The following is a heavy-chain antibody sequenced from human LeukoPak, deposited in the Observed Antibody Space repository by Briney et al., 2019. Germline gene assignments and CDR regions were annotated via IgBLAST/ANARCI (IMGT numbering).Heavy chain of an antibody. CDR1: GFTFIAYG. Sequence: GGSLRLSCVGSGFTFIAYGMNWVRQAPGKGLEWISYISSTSSTIYYADFVKGRFTISRDNAKNSLFLQLNSLRVEDSAVYYCAKAPRVGSIAGRCLGHWGQGTLVTVFS. D-gene: IGHD6-6*01. CDR2: ISSTSSTI. J-gene: IGHJ4*02. CDR3: AKAPRVGSIAGRCLGH. V-gene: IGHV3-48*01.